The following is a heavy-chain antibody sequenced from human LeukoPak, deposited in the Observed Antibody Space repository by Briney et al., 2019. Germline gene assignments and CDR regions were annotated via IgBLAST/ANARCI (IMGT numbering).Heavy chain of an antibody. CDR3: ARYSGSYYYPPAWDL. Sequence: GGSLRLSCAASGFTFSSYAMSWVRQAPGKGLEWVSAISGSGGSTYYADSVKGRFTISRDNSKNTLYLQMNSLRAEDTAVYYCARYSGSYYYPPAWDLWGQGTLVTVSS. D-gene: IGHD1-26*01. J-gene: IGHJ4*02. CDR2: ISGSGGST. V-gene: IGHV3-23*01. CDR1: GFTFSSYA.